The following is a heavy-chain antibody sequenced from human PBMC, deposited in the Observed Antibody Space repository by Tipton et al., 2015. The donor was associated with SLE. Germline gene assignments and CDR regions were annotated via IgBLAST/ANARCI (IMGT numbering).Heavy chain of an antibody. CDR2: INTYSGTT. CDR3: ARSIVATTDFDY. V-gene: IGHV1-18*01. D-gene: IGHD5-12*01. CDR1: GFTFTSSG. Sequence: QLVQSGAEVKKPGASVKVSCKTSGFTFTSSGISWVRQAPGQGLEWMGWINTYSGTTNYAQQHQFRVTMTTDTSTSTAYMELRSLRADDTAVYYCARSIVATTDFDYWGQGTLVTVS. J-gene: IGHJ4*02.